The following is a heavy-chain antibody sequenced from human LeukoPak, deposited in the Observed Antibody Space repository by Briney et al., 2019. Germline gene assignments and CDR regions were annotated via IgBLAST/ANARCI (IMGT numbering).Heavy chain of an antibody. J-gene: IGHJ6*02. CDR1: GFTVSSNY. V-gene: IGHV3-53*04. CDR2: IYSGVST. Sequence: GGSLRLSCAVSGFTVSSNYMSWVRQAPGKGLEGVSVIYSGVSTYNADSEKGRLTNSRHNSKNTLYLQMNSLRAEDTDVYYCARGGEMSSFPFVTYYYYGMDVWGQETTVTVSS. CDR3: ARGGEMSSFPFVTYYYYGMDV. D-gene: IGHD3-10*01.